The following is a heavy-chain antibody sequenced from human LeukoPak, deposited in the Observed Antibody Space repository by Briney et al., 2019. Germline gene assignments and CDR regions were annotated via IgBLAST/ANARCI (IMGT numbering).Heavy chain of an antibody. CDR1: GGSISTSSYY. J-gene: IGHJ4*02. D-gene: IGHD6-13*01. Sequence: SETLSLTCTVSGGSISTSSYYWGWLRQPPGKGLEWNGSIYYSGSTYYNPSLKSRVTISVDTSKNQFSLKLSSVTAADTAVYYCARGSSWYQTNFDYWGQGTLVTVSS. V-gene: IGHV4-39*07. CDR2: IYYSGST. CDR3: ARGSSWYQTNFDY.